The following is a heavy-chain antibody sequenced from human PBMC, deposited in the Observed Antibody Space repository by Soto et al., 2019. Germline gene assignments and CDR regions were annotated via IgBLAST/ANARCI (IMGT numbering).Heavy chain of an antibody. Sequence: ASVKVSCKASGYTFTSYYMHWVRQAPGQGLEWMGIINPSGGSTSYAQKFQGRVTMTRDTSTSTVYMELSSLRSEDTAVYYCARYAGAYYDFWSGYSNYFDYWGQGTLVTVSS. CDR1: GYTFTSYY. CDR2: INPSGGST. CDR3: ARYAGAYYDFWSGYSNYFDY. V-gene: IGHV1-46*01. J-gene: IGHJ4*02. D-gene: IGHD3-3*01.